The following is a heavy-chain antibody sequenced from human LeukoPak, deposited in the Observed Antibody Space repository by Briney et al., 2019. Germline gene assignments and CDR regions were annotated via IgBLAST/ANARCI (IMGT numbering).Heavy chain of an antibody. D-gene: IGHD5-18*01. CDR1: GFTFSNAW. J-gene: IGHJ3*02. CDR3: TTRGYSYGYAFDI. V-gene: IGHV3-15*01. Sequence: GGSLRLSCAASGFTFSNAWMSWVRQAPGKGLEWVGRIKSKTDGGTTDYAAPVKGRFTISRDDSKNTLYLQMNSLKTEDTAVYYCTTRGYSYGYAFDIWGQGTMVTVSS. CDR2: IKSKTDGGTT.